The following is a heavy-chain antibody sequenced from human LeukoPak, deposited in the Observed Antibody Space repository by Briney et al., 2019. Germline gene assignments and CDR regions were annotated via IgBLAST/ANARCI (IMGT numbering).Heavy chain of an antibody. CDR2: IDPTDSYT. J-gene: IGHJ5*02. Sequence: GESLKISCKGSGYSFSSYWISWVRQMPGKGLEWMGRIDPTDSYTDYSPSFQGHVTISVDRSISTAYLQWSSLKASDTAMYFCASSRAGILKVHNWFDPWGQGSLVTVSS. D-gene: IGHD6-19*01. CDR3: ASSRAGILKVHNWFDP. CDR1: GYSFSSYW. V-gene: IGHV5-10-1*01.